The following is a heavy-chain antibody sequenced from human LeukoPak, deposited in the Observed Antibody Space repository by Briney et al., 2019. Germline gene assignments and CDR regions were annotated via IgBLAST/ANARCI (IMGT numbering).Heavy chain of an antibody. D-gene: IGHD3-10*01. Sequence: PSETLSLTCTVSGGSISSYYWSWIRQPPGKGLEWIGYIYYSGSTNYNPSLKSRVTISVDTSKNQFSLKLSSVTAADTAVYYCARVGITMVRGVTITGFYYGMDVWGQGTTVTVSS. CDR2: IYYSGST. CDR3: ARVGITMVRGVTITGFYYGMDV. V-gene: IGHV4-59*12. J-gene: IGHJ6*02. CDR1: GGSISSYY.